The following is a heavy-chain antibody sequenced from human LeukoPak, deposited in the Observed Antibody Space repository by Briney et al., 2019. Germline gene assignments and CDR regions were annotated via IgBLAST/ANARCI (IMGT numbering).Heavy chain of an antibody. V-gene: IGHV3-23*01. CDR1: GFTFSSYA. CDR2: SGTSGDA. J-gene: IGHJ4*02. D-gene: IGHD4-23*01. Sequence: GVSLRLSCAASGFTFSSYAMIWVRQAPGKGLEGVSASGTSGDAYYGDSVKGRFIISRDNAKNTVYLQMGSLRVEDTAVYYCAQKTPGNHPFDYWGQGILVSVSS. CDR3: AQKTPGNHPFDY.